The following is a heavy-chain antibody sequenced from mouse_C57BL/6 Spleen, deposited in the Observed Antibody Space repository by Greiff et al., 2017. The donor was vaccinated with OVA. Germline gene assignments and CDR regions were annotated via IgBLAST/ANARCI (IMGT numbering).Heavy chain of an antibody. J-gene: IGHJ4*01. D-gene: IGHD2-4*01. CDR2: ISSGGDYI. CDR1: GFTFSSYA. V-gene: IGHV5-9-1*02. CDR3: TRDDYDGHAMDY. Sequence: EVMLVESGAGLVKPGGSLKLSCAASGFTFSSYAMSWVRQTPEKRLEWVAYISSGGDYIYYADTVKGRFTISRDNARNTLYLQMSSLKSEDTAMYYCTRDDYDGHAMDYWGQGTSVTVFS.